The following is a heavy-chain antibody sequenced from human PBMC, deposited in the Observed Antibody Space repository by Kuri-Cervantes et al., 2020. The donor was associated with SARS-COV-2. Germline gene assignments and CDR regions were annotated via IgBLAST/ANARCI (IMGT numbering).Heavy chain of an antibody. V-gene: IGHV3-20*04. CDR2: INWNGGST. D-gene: IGHD3-3*01. Sequence: PGGSLRLSCEASGFTFSNYAMSWVRQAPGRGLEWVSGINWNGGSTGYADSVKGRFTISRDNAKNSLYLQMNSLKTEDTAVYYCTTDSREYDFWSGWIFEHWGQGTLVTVSS. J-gene: IGHJ4*02. CDR3: TTDSREYDFWSGWIFEH. CDR1: GFTFSNYA.